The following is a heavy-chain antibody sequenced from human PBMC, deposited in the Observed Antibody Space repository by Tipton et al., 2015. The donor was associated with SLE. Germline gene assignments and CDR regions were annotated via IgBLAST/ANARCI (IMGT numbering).Heavy chain of an antibody. CDR3: ATNGHGETYEFFAEYLRH. CDR1: GDSITSYY. D-gene: IGHD5-12*01. CDR2: VYSSGSA. V-gene: IGHV4-4*07. Sequence: TLSLTCSVSGDSITSYYWSWFRQSTGRGLEWIGRVYSSGSANYNPALISRVSMSVDISKNQFSLKLNSVTAADTAVYYCATNGHGETYEFFAEYLRHWGQGTLVTVSS. J-gene: IGHJ1*01.